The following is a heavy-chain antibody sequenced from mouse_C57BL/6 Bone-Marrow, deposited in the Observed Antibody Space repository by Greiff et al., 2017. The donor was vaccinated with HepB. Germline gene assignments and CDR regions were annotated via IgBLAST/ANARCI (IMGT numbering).Heavy chain of an antibody. V-gene: IGHV5-6*02. CDR2: INTGGTYT. J-gene: IGHJ2*01. D-gene: IGHD2-14*01. CDR1: GFTFSTSG. CDR3: SRDRFDYYFYY. Sequence: EVKLVESGGDLVRPGGSLKLSCAASGFTFSTSGMSWVRQTPDKRLEWVATINTGGTYTYYADSVRGRFTISKDSAKHTLFLLMSSLRSEDSGIYYCSRDRFDYYFYYWGQGTTLTVSS.